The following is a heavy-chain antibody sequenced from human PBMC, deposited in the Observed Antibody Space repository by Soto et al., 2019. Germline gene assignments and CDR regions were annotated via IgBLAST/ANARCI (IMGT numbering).Heavy chain of an antibody. Sequence: ASVNVSCKSSGYIFTAYSIHWVRQAPGQGLEWLGWINPNSGDTIDAQKFQDRVTMTCDTSVSTAYLELSSLSSDDMAFYYRAREASAVVSLDYWGQGTLVTVSS. CDR1: GYIFTAYS. V-gene: IGHV1-2*02. D-gene: IGHD2-15*01. CDR2: INPNSGDT. CDR3: AREASAVVSLDY. J-gene: IGHJ4*02.